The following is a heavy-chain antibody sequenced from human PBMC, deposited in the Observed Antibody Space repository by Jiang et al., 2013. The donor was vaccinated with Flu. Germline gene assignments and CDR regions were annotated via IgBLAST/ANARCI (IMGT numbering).Heavy chain of an antibody. V-gene: IGHV6-1*01. D-gene: IGHD3-10*01. CDR3: AREADWAGTDY. J-gene: IGHJ4*02. CDR2: TYYRSKWTY. CDR1: GDTVSNRKAA. Sequence: SQTLSLTCSISGDTVSNRKAAWHWIRQSPWRGLEWLGRTYYRSKWTYNYADSVKGRITVTPDTSKNQFFLQLNFVVAEDTAVYYCAREADWAGTDYWGQGTLVTV.